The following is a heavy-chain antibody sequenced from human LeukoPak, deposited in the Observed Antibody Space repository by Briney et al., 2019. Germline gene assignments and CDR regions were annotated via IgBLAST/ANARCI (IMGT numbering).Heavy chain of an antibody. V-gene: IGHV4-59*06. CDR1: GGSISSYY. Sequence: PSETLSLTCTVSGGSISSYYWSWIRQHPGKGLEWIGYIYYSGSTYYNPSLKSRVTISADTSKNQFSLKLSSVTAADTAVYYCASGGVTAIPDSYDYYYYYGMDVWGQGTTVTVSS. J-gene: IGHJ6*02. CDR3: ASGGVTAIPDSYDYYYYYGMDV. CDR2: IYYSGST. D-gene: IGHD2-21*02.